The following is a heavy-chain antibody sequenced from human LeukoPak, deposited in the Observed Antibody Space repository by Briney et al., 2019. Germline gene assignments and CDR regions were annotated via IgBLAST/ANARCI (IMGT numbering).Heavy chain of an antibody. CDR1: GFTFSSYS. D-gene: IGHD1-26*01. Sequence: GGSLRLSCAASGFTFSSYSMNWVRQAPGKGLEWVSSISSSSSYIYYADSVKGRFTISRDNAKNSLYLQMNSLRAEDTAVYYCARDEYSGSYSPAEYFQHGGQATLVTVSS. J-gene: IGHJ1*01. CDR3: ARDEYSGSYSPAEYFQH. V-gene: IGHV3-21*01. CDR2: ISSSSSYI.